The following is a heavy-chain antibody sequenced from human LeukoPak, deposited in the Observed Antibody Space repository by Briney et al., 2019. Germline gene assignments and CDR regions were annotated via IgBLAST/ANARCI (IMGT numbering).Heavy chain of an antibody. Sequence: PGGSLRLSCAASGFTFSNYTMNWVRQAPGKGLEWVSGISWNSNNIGYADSVKGRFTISRDNAKNSLYLQMNSLRAEDMALYYCAKDNDWRGVVVPTAMDYWGQGTLVTVSS. J-gene: IGHJ4*02. CDR2: ISWNSNNI. CDR3: AKDNDWRGVVVPTAMDY. D-gene: IGHD2-2*01. V-gene: IGHV3-9*03. CDR1: GFTFSNYT.